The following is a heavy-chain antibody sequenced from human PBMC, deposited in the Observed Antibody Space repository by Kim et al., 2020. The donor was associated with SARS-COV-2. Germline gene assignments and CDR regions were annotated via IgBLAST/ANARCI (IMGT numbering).Heavy chain of an antibody. D-gene: IGHD6-19*01. CDR3: ATSGVQQWLVSDWFDP. CDR2: IIPIFGIA. V-gene: IGHV1-69*04. CDR1: GGTFSSYA. J-gene: IGHJ5*02. Sequence: SVKVSCKASGGTFSSYAISWVRQAPGQGLEWMGRIIPIFGIANYAQKFQGRVTITADKSTSTAYMELSSLRSEDTAVYYCATSGVQQWLVSDWFDPWGQGTLVTVSS.